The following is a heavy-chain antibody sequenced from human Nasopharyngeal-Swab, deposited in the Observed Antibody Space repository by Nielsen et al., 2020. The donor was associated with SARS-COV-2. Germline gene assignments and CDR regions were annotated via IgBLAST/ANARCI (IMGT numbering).Heavy chain of an antibody. CDR2: TNAAGTYA. J-gene: IGHJ3*01. D-gene: IGHD1-26*01. CDR1: GFTFSSYT. CDR3: LRGDSGDV. V-gene: IGHV3-21*01. Sequence: GESLKISCAASGFTFSSYTMNWVRQAPGKGLVWVASTNAAGTYAHYADSVKGRFTISRENAKNSLYLQMNSLGAEDTAVYYCLRGDSGDVWGQGTMVTVSS.